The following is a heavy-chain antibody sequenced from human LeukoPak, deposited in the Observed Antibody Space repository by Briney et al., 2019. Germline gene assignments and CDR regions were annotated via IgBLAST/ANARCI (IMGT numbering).Heavy chain of an antibody. V-gene: IGHV3-15*01. J-gene: IGHJ4*02. CDR1: GFTFSKAW. D-gene: IGHD2-15*01. CDR2: IKTKTDGGTT. CDR3: TTDIPPKYCSGGSCYPGFDY. Sequence: PGGSLRLSCAASGFTFSKAWMSWVRQAPGKGLEWVGRIKTKTDGGTTDYAAPVKGRFTISRDDSKSTLYLQMNSLKTEDTAVYYCTTDIPPKYCSGGSCYPGFDYWGQGTLVTVSS.